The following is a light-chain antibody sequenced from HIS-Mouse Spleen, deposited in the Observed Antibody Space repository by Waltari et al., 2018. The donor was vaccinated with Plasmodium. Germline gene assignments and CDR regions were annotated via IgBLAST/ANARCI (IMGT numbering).Light chain of an antibody. J-gene: IGLJ3*02. CDR1: VLAKKY. CDR2: KD. Sequence: SYELTQPSSVSVSPGQTARITCSGDVLAKKYARWFQQKPGQAPGLVIYKDSERFSGSSSGTTVTLTISGAQVEDEADYYCYSAADNNRVFGGGTKLTVL. V-gene: IGLV3-27*01. CDR3: YSAADNNRV.